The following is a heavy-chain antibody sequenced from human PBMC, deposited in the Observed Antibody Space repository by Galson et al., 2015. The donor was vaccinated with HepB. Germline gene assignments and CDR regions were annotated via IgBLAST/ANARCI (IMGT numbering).Heavy chain of an antibody. V-gene: IGHV1-2*02. J-gene: IGHJ3*02. CDR1: GYTFTGYY. CDR2: INPNSGGT. CDR3: ARDPNGIFGVVNAFDI. D-gene: IGHD3-3*01. Sequence: SVKVSCKASGYTFTGYYMHWVRQAPGQGLEWMGWINPNSGGTNYAQKFQGRVTMTRDTSISTAYMELSRLRSDDTAVYYCARDPNGIFGVVNAFDIWGQGTMVTVSS.